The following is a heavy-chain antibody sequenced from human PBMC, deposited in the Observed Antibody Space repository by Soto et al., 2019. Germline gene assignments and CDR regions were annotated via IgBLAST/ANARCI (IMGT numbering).Heavy chain of an antibody. CDR1: GFTVSSKY. Sequence: GGSLRLSCSASGFTVSSKYMSWVRQAPGKGLEWVSIIWSAGLIYYADSVRGRFTISRDISKNILYLEMTSLRADDTAVYYCAREAPMDVWGQGTTVTVSS. CDR2: IWSAGLI. CDR3: AREAPMDV. J-gene: IGHJ6*02. V-gene: IGHV3-53*01.